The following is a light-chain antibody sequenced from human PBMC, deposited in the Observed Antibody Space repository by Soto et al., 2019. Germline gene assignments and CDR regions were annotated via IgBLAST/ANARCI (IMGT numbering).Light chain of an antibody. Sequence: QSALTQPRSVFGSPGQSVTISCTGTSSDVGGYNYVSWYQQHPGKAPKVMICDVIKRPSGVPDRFSGSKSGNTASLTISGLQAEDEADYYCCSYAGSYSTFGGGTKLTVL. CDR1: SSDVGGYNY. CDR2: DVI. CDR3: CSYAGSYST. V-gene: IGLV2-11*01. J-gene: IGLJ2*01.